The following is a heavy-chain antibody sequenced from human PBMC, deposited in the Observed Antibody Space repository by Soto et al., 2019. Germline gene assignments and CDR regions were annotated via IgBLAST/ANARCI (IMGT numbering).Heavy chain of an antibody. CDR2: IIPILGIA. J-gene: IGHJ3*02. CDR1: GGTFSSYT. CDR3: ARDRGDNAFPEYSSSSADAFDI. Sequence: SVKVSCKASGGTFSSYTISWVRQAPGQGLEWMGRIIPILGIANYAQKFQGRVTITADKSTSTAYMELSSLRSEDTAVYYCARDRGDNAFPEYSSSSADAFDIWGQGTMVTVSS. V-gene: IGHV1-69*04. D-gene: IGHD6-6*01.